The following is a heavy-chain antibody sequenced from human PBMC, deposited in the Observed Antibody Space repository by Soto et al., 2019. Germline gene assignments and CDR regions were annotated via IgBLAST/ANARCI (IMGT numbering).Heavy chain of an antibody. CDR3: SRGYPPRDQLGNLPGAF. V-gene: IGHV1-69*02. CDR1: GGTFSSYT. J-gene: IGHJ4*02. CDR2: IIPILGIA. Sequence: SVKVSCKASGGTFSSYTISWVRQAPRQGLEWMGRIIPILGIANYAQKFQGRVTMTRDTSTSTVYMELSSLRSEDTAIYYCSRGYPPRDQLGNLPGAFWGQGTLVTVSS. D-gene: IGHD1-1*01.